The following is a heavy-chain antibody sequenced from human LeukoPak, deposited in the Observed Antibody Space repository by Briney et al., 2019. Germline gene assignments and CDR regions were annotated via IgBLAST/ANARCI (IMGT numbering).Heavy chain of an antibody. V-gene: IGHV1-2*02. CDR1: GYTFTGYY. J-gene: IGHJ3*02. CDR2: INPNSGGT. CDR3: ERSAFDI. Sequence: GASVKVSFKASGYTFTGYYMHWVRQAPGQGLEWVGWINPNSGGTNYAQKVQGRVTLTSDTSISTAYMELSRLRSNDTAVYHRERSAFDIWGQGTMVTVSS.